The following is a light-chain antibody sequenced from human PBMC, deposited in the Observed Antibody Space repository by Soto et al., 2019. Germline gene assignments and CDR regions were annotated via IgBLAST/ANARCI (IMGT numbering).Light chain of an antibody. CDR2: DIS. J-gene: IGKJ1*01. CDR3: QQSYATPRT. CDR1: QSISTW. V-gene: IGKV1-5*01. Sequence: DIQMTQSPSILSANVGDRVTITCRASQSISTWLAWYQQKPGKAPKILIYDISSLESGVPSRFSGSGSGTEFTLTIRSLQPDDSATYYCQQSYATPRTFGQGTKVDIK.